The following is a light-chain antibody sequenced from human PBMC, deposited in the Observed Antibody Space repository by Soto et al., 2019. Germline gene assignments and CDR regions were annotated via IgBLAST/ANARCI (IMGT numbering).Light chain of an antibody. J-gene: IGLJ2*01. V-gene: IGLV2-14*03. CDR3: SSSTSSSTYVV. CDR1: SSDVGGYNY. CDR2: DVA. Sequence: QSALTQPASVSGSPGQSSTISCTGTSSDVGGYNYVSWYQQHPGKAPQLILYDVANRPSRVSNRFSGSKSGNTASLTISGLPAEDEADYYCSSSTSSSTYVVFGGGTNLTVL.